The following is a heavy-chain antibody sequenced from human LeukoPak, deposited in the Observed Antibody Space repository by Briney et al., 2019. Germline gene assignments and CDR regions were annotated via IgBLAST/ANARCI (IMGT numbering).Heavy chain of an antibody. CDR2: MNPNSGNT. D-gene: IGHD3-3*01. CDR1: GYTFTSYD. V-gene: IGHV1-8*01. Sequence: ASVKVSCKASGYTFTSYDINWVRQATGQGLEWMGWMNPNSGNTGYAQKFQGRVTMTRNTSISTAYMELGSLRSEDTAVYYCARGGTIFGVANYYYYYMDVWGKGTTVTVSS. J-gene: IGHJ6*03. CDR3: ARGGTIFGVANYYYYYMDV.